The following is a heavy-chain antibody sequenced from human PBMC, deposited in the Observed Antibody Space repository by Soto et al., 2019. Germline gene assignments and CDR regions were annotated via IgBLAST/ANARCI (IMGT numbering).Heavy chain of an antibody. CDR3: ARGGNEGLDY. CDR2: IYYSGST. CDR1: GRSISRGDCY. D-gene: IGHD1-1*01. V-gene: IGHV4-30-4*01. J-gene: IGHJ4*02. Sequence: TLTLTCNVAGRSISRGDCYWSWIRQPPGKGLEWIGYIYYSGSTYYNPSLKSRVTISVDTSKNQFSLKLSSLTAADTAVYYCARGGNEGLDYWGQGALVTVTS.